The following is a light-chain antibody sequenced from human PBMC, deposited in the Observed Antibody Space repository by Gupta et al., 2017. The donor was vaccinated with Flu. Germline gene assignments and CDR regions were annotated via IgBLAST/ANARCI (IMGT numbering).Light chain of an antibody. J-gene: IGLJ1*01. CDR1: SPNIGSNA. V-gene: IGLV1-44*01. CDR3: AAWDDSLKEYV. CDR2: AND. Sequence: QSVLTQSPSASGAPGQRVTISCSGSSPNIGSNALNWFQQSPGSAPKLLIYANDRRPSGVPDRFSGSKSGTSASLAISGPQSEDEAEYFCAAWDDSLKEYVFGAGTKVTVV.